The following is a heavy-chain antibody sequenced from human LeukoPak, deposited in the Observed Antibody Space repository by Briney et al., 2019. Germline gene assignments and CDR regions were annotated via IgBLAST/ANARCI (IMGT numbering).Heavy chain of an antibody. CDR2: INPSGGST. CDR3: ARCGYKTPWHFDL. D-gene: IGHD1-1*01. V-gene: IGHV1-46*02. CDR1: GYTFNGYY. Sequence: GASVKVSCKSSGYTFNGYYMHWVRQAPGQGLEWMGIINPSGGSTSYAQKFQGRVTMTRDMSTSTVYMELRSLRSDDTAVYYCARCGYKTPWHFDLWGRGTLVTVSS. J-gene: IGHJ2*01.